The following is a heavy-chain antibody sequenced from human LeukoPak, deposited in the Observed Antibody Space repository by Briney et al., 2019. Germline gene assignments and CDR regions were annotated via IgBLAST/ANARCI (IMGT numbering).Heavy chain of an antibody. CDR3: AKDESGDY. V-gene: IGHV3-30*18. Sequence: GGSLRLSCAASGFTFSSYGMHWVRQAPGKGLEWVAVISYDGSNKYYADSVRGRFTISRDNSKNTLYLQMNSLRAEDTAVYYCAKDESGDYWGQGTLVTVSS. CDR1: GFTFSSYG. J-gene: IGHJ4*02. D-gene: IGHD6-25*01. CDR2: ISYDGSNK.